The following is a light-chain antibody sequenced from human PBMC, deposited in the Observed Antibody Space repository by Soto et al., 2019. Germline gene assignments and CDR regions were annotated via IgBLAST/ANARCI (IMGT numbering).Light chain of an antibody. V-gene: IGLV1-40*01. CDR3: AAWDDSLNGVI. Sequence: QSVLTQPPSVSEVPGQRVTISCTGTSSDIGAGYDVHWYQQLPGAAPKLLIYSNAIRPSGVPDRFSGSKSGTSASLAITGLRAEDEADYFCAAWDDSLNGVIIAGGTKVTVL. CDR2: SNA. J-gene: IGLJ2*01. CDR1: SSDIGAGYD.